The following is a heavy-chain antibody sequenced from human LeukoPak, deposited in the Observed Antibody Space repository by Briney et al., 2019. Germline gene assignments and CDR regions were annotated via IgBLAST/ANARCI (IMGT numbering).Heavy chain of an antibody. D-gene: IGHD3-10*01. CDR1: GYTFTAHY. CDR3: ARDGYYGSGTNPPDF. Sequence: GAPVKPSCKASGYTFTAHYMHWVRQAPGQGLEWMGWINPNSGGVKYAQNFQDRVTMTRDTSISTAYMELIRLRSDDTAVYYCARDGYYGSGTNPPDFWGQGTLVPVSS. V-gene: IGHV1-2*02. J-gene: IGHJ4*02. CDR2: INPNSGGV.